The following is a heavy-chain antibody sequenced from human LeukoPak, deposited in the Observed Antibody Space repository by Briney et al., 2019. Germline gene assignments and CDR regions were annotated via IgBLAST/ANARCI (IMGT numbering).Heavy chain of an antibody. CDR1: GGSISSYY. D-gene: IGHD3-3*01. CDR3: ARDVRLLEWSYYYMDV. Sequence: PSETLSLTCTVSGGSISSYYWSWLPQPAGKGLEWIGLIYTSGSTNYNPSLTSRATMSVDTAKNQFSLKLSSVTTADTAEYYCARDVRLLEWSYYYMDVSGDGATVTVS. CDR2: IYTSGST. V-gene: IGHV4-4*07. J-gene: IGHJ6*03.